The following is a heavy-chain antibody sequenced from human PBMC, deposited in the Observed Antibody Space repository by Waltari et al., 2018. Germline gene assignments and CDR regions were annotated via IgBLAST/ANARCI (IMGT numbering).Heavy chain of an antibody. CDR2: INPASTLI. V-gene: IGHV3-48*01. D-gene: IGHD2-2*01. CDR3: VFTNQGLVRGSNYYGMDV. Sequence: DVQLVESGGNLVPPGGSLRLSCAASGFTFNAYAMNWVRQAPGKGLEWISYINPASTLIYYADSVKGRVTISRDNAKNSLYLQMNSLRVEDTAIYYCVFTNQGLVRGSNYYGMDVWGLGTTVTVSS. CDR1: GFTFNAYA. J-gene: IGHJ6*02.